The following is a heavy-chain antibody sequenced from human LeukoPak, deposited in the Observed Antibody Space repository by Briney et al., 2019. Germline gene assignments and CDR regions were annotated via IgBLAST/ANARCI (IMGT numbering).Heavy chain of an antibody. D-gene: IGHD3-10*01. J-gene: IGHJ4*02. Sequence: GASVKVSCKASGYTFTSYDINWVRQATGQGLEWMGWINPNSGGTNYAQKFQGRVTMTRDTSISTAYMELSRLRSDDTAVYYCARELRGFRPYSDYWGQGTLVTVSS. V-gene: IGHV1-2*02. CDR1: GYTFTSYD. CDR3: ARELRGFRPYSDY. CDR2: INPNSGGT.